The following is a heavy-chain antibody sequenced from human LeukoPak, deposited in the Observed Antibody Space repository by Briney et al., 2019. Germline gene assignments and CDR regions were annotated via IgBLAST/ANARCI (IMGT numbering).Heavy chain of an antibody. CDR2: IYYSGGT. CDR3: ARLYYDSSGYYQICCFDY. D-gene: IGHD3-22*01. Sequence: SETLSLTCTVSGGSISSSSYYRGWIRQPPGKGLEWIGSIYYSGGTYYNPSLKSRVTISVDTSKNQFSLNLSSVTAADTAVYYCARLYYDSSGYYQICCFDYWGQGTLVTVSS. CDR1: GGSISSSSYY. J-gene: IGHJ4*02. V-gene: IGHV4-39*01.